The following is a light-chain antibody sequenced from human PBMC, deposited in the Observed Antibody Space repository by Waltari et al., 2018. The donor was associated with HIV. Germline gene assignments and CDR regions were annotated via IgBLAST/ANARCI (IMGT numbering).Light chain of an antibody. CDR3: QQYGSSSYT. CDR1: QSVSSNY. CDR2: GAS. J-gene: IGKJ2*01. Sequence: DTVLTQYPGTLSLSPGERATLSCRASQSVSSNYLAWYQQKPGQAPRLLIYGASSRATGIPDRFSGSGSGTDFTLTISRLEPEDFAVYYCQQYGSSSYTFGPGTKLEIK. V-gene: IGKV3-20*01.